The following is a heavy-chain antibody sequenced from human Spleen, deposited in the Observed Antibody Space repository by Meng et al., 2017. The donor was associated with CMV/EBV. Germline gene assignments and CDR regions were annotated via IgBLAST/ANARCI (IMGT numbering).Heavy chain of an antibody. V-gene: IGHV4-34*01. CDR2: INHSGST. CDR1: GGSFSGYY. D-gene: IGHD2-2*01. Sequence: QGQVQQWGEGLLKPSETLSLTCAVYGGSFSGYYWSWIRQPPGKGLEWIGEINHSGSTNYNPSLKSRVTISVDTSKNQFSLKLSSVTAADTAVYYCARGGSVEYQLLTFSRFDPWGQGTLVTVSS. J-gene: IGHJ5*02. CDR3: ARGGSVEYQLLTFSRFDP.